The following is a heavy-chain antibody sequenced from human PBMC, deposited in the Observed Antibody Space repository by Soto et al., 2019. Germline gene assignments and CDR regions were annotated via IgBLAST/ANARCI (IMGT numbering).Heavy chain of an antibody. CDR3: AREGIAARPGLFKYYYYMDV. J-gene: IGHJ6*03. Sequence: GGSLRLSCAASGFTFSSYWMSWVRQAPGKGLEWVANIKQDGSEKYYVDSVKGRFTISRDNAKNSLYLQMNSLRAEDTAVYYCAREGIAARPGLFKYYYYMDVWGKGTTVTVSS. CDR1: GFTFSSYW. D-gene: IGHD6-6*01. V-gene: IGHV3-7*01. CDR2: IKQDGSEK.